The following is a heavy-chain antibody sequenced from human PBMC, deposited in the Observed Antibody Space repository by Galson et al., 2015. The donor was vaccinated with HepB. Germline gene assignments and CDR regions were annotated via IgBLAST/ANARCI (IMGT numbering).Heavy chain of an antibody. D-gene: IGHD6-19*01. CDR1: GYTFTSYG. Sequence: SVKVSCKASGYTFTSYGISWVRQAPGQGLEWMGWISAYNGNTNYAQKLQGRVTMTTDTSTSTAYMELRSLRSDDTAVYYCAREYSSSGWYYFDYWGQGTLVTVSS. CDR3: AREYSSSGWYYFDY. CDR2: ISAYNGNT. J-gene: IGHJ4*02. V-gene: IGHV1-18*01.